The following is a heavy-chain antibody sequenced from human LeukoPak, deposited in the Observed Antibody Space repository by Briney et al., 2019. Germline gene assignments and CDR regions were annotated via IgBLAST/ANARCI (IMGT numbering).Heavy chain of an antibody. J-gene: IGHJ1*01. CDR3: SSSGWYEYFQH. D-gene: IGHD6-19*01. Sequence: SETLSLTCTVSGGSISSSSYYWGWIRQPPGKGLEWIGSIYYSGSTYYNPSLKSRVTISVDTPKNQFSLKLSSVTAADTAVYYCSSSGWYEYFQHWGQGTLVTVSS. CDR1: GGSISSSSYY. V-gene: IGHV4-39*01. CDR2: IYYSGST.